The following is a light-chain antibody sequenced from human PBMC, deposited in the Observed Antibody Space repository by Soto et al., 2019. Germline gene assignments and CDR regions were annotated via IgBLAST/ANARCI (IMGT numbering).Light chain of an antibody. V-gene: IGKV3-11*01. Sequence: LYHMASQSVSGYLAWYQQKPGQAPRLLIYDISKRATGIPARFSGSGAATGISVTTSVLASQENRSYGCQHRRICWITGGQGTRLEIK. CDR3: QHRRICWIT. J-gene: IGKJ5*01. CDR1: QSVSGY. CDR2: DIS.